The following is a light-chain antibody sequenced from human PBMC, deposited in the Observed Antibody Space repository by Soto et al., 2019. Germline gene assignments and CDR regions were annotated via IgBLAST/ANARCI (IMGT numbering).Light chain of an antibody. J-gene: IGKJ5*01. Sequence: ENVLIQSPDTLSLSPGATATLSCRASHDVSASSTAWYQQKGGLAPSLVKHGSTSRPTGPPDRFVSRSSTTDFSLTINRLDPEDFAVYYCQQYGNSPITFGQGTRLEIK. CDR2: GST. CDR1: HDVSASS. V-gene: IGKV3-20*01. CDR3: QQYGNSPIT.